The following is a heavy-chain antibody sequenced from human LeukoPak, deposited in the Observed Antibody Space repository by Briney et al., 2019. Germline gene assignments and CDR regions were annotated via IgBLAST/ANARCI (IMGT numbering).Heavy chain of an antibody. Sequence: GGSLRLSCAASGFTFSSSTMNWVRPAPGKGLEWVSSIASSSTYIYYADSVKGRFTISRDNAKNSLYLQMNSLRAEDTAVYYCARAQAHSSGWYSDFDYWGQGTLVTVSS. J-gene: IGHJ4*02. V-gene: IGHV3-21*01. D-gene: IGHD6-19*01. CDR3: ARAQAHSSGWYSDFDY. CDR1: GFTFSSST. CDR2: IASSSTYI.